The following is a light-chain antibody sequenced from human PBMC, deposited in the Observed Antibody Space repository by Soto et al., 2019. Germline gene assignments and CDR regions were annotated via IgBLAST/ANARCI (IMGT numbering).Light chain of an antibody. V-gene: IGLV1-40*01. CDR3: QSYDSSLSGHV. CDR2: VNI. CDR1: SSNIGAGYD. J-gene: IGLJ1*01. Sequence: QSVLTQPPSVSGAPGQRVTISCTGSSSNIGAGYDVHWYQQLPGTAPKLLIYVNINRPSGVPDRFSGSKSGTSASLAITGLQAEDEADYYCQSYDSSLSGHVFGTGTKVTVL.